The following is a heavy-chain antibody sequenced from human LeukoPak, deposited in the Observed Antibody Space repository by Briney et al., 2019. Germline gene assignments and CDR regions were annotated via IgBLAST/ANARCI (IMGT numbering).Heavy chain of an antibody. CDR1: VDIISSYA. CDR2: INGRCDNT. J-gene: IGHJ5*02. V-gene: IGHV3-23*01. D-gene: IGHD3-16*01. Sequence: GGSLRLSRGVSVDIISSYAMSWGPRAPGKAVEGGSAINGRCDNTYYADSLKGRFPLSRDNPKRTLYVPKNTLSTGDTAVYLCAKDRVSSGFNWFDPWGRGTLVRVS. CDR3: AKDRVSSGFNWFDP.